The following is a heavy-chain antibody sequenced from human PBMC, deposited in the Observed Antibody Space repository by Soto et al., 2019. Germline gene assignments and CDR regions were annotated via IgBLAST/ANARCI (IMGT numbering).Heavy chain of an antibody. Sequence: PGGSLRLSCAASGFTFSSYSMNWVRQAPGKGLEWVSSISSSSSYIYYADSVKGRFTISRDNAKNSLYLQMNSLRAEDTAVYYCARPKGKQQPVPFDPWGQGTLVTVSS. CDR3: ARPKGKQQPVPFDP. D-gene: IGHD6-13*01. J-gene: IGHJ5*02. CDR2: ISSSSSYI. CDR1: GFTFSSYS. V-gene: IGHV3-21*01.